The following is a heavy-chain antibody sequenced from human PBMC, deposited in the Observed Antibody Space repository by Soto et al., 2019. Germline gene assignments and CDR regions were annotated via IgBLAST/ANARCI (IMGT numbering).Heavy chain of an antibody. Sequence: SETLSLTCAASGGSISSSNWWRWVRQPPGKGLEWIGEISHSGSANYNPSLKTRVIPSIDKSKNHYSLRVAYLAPAATAVSYCARVNWVLGVSWFDPWGQGILVTVSS. J-gene: IGHJ5*02. V-gene: IGHV4-4*02. CDR3: ARVNWVLGVSWFDP. D-gene: IGHD3-10*01. CDR2: ISHSGSA. CDR1: GGSISSSNW.